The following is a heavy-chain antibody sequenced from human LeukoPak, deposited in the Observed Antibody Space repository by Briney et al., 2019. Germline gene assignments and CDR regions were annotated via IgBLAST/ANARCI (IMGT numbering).Heavy chain of an antibody. CDR3: ARTGQELGHTIYFDY. J-gene: IGHJ4*02. Sequence: SETLSLTCTVSGGSINNYYWSWIRQPPGKGLEWIGYIYSSGSTNYNPSLKSRVTISVDTSKNQFSLKLNSVTAADTAVYYCARTGQELGHTIYFDYWGQGTLVTVSS. CDR1: GGSINNYY. V-gene: IGHV4-59*01. D-gene: IGHD1/OR15-1a*01. CDR2: IYSSGST.